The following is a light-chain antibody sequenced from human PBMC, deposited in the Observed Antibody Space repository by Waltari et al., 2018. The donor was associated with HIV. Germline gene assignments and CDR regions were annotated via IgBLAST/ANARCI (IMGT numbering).Light chain of an antibody. J-gene: IGLJ2*01. CDR2: DNN. Sequence: QSVLTQPPSVSAAPGQKVTIPCPGSSPNIGNNYVSWYQQLPGTAPKLLIYDNNKRPSGIPDRFSGSKSGTSATLGITGLQTGDEADYYCGTWDSSLSAGVFGGGTKLTVL. CDR1: SPNIGNNY. CDR3: GTWDSSLSAGV. V-gene: IGLV1-51*01.